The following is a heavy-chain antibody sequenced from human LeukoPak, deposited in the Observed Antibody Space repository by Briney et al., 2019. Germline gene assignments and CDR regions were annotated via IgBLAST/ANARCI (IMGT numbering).Heavy chain of an antibody. J-gene: IGHJ4*02. D-gene: IGHD3-22*01. CDR2: FDPEDGET. CDR3: ATGPLTYYYDSSGYPFDY. V-gene: IGHV1-24*01. Sequence: ASVKVSCKVSGYTLTELSMHWVRQAPGKGLEWMGGFDPEDGETIYAQKFQGRVTMTEDTSTDTAYMGLSSLRSEDTAVYYCATGPLTYYYDSSGYPFDYWGQGTLVTVSS. CDR1: GYTLTELS.